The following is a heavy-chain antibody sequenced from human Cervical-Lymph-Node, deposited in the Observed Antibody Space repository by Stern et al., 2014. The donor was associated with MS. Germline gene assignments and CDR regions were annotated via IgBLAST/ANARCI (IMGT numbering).Heavy chain of an antibody. CDR2: TSYDGTNE. D-gene: IGHD2-15*01. J-gene: IGHJ6*02. CDR1: GSIFSSHA. Sequence: VQLLESGGGVVQPGRSLRLSCAASGSIFSSHAMHWVRQAPGKGLEWVALTSYDGTNEYYADSVKGRFTISRDNSKNTLDLQMNSLRAEDTAVYYCAKVLGYYYGIDVWGQGTTVTVSS. CDR3: AKVLGYYYGIDV. V-gene: IGHV3-30*18.